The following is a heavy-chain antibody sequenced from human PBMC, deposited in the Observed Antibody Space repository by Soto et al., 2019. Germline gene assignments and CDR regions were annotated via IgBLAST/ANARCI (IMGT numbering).Heavy chain of an antibody. Sequence: GGSLRLSCSASGFTFSSYGMHWVRQAPGKGLEWVAVIWYDGSNKYYADSVKGRFTISRDNSKNTLYLQMNSLRAEDTAVYYCARDEVVVVHGVTYNWFEPWGQGT. CDR2: IWYDGSNK. CDR1: GFTFSSYG. CDR3: ARDEVVVVHGVTYNWFEP. D-gene: IGHD2-2*01. J-gene: IGHJ5*02. V-gene: IGHV3-33*01.